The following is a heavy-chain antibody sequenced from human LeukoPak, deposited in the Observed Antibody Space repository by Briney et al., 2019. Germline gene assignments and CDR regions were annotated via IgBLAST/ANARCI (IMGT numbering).Heavy chain of an antibody. CDR1: GGSISGYY. Sequence: SETLSLTCTVSGGSISGYYWSWIRQPPGKGLEFIGYIHYSGSTSYNPSLKSRVTISVDTSKNQFSLRLTSVTAADTAVYYCARVASSVPDYWGQGTLVTVSP. CDR3: ARVASSVPDY. V-gene: IGHV4-59*08. D-gene: IGHD3-10*01. CDR2: IHYSGST. J-gene: IGHJ4*02.